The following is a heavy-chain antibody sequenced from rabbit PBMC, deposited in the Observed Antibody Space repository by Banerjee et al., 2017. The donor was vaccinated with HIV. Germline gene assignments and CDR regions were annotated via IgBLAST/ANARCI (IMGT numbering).Heavy chain of an antibody. CDR2: IYPDYGST. J-gene: IGHJ6*01. CDR3: ARDLTNYGSGIRDGMDL. D-gene: IGHD6-1*01. V-gene: IGHV1S40*01. CDR1: GFSFSSGHC. Sequence: QSLEESGGDLVKPGASLTLTCTASGFSFSSGHCMCWVRQAPGKGLEWIACIYPDYGSTDYATWVNGRFTISKTSSTTVALQMTSLTAADTATYFCARDLTNYGSGIRDGMDLWGPGTLVTVS.